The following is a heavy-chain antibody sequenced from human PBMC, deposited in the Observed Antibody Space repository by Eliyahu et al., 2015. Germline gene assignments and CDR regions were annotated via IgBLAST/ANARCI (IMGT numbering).Heavy chain of an antibody. V-gene: IGHV3-21*01. D-gene: IGHD4-23*01. Sequence: EVQLVESGGGLVKPGGSLRLSXAASGFXXXXYTMTWVRQAPGKGLEWVSSINSDTTYIYYADSVKGRFTISRDNAKNSVYLQMSSLRAEDTALYYCAREGWDGSNPKYLQHWGQGTLVTVSS. CDR3: AREGWDGSNPKYLQH. CDR1: GFXXXXYT. CDR2: INSDTTYI. J-gene: IGHJ1*01.